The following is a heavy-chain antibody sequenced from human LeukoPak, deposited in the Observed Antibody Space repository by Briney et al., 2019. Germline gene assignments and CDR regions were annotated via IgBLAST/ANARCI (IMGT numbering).Heavy chain of an antibody. CDR1: GGTFSSYA. D-gene: IGHD2-15*01. J-gene: IGHJ4*02. CDR2: IIPILGIA. CDR3: ARIYCSGGSCYFDY. V-gene: IGHV1-69*04. Sequence: SVKVSCKASGGTFSSYAISWVRQAPGQGLEWMGRIIPILGIANYAQKFQGRVMITADKSTSTAYMELSSLRSEDTAVYYCARIYCSGGSCYFDYWGQGTLVTVSS.